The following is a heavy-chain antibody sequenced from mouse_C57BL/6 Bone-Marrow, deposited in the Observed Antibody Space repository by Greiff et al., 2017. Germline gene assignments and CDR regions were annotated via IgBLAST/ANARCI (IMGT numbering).Heavy chain of an antibody. Sequence: VQLKQSGAELVKPGASVKSSCTASGFNIKDYYIHWVKQRTEQGLEWIGRIDPEDGETKYAPKFQDKATITADTSSNTAYLQLSSLTSEDTAVYYCTRSLIYYGTNYWGQGTTLTVSS. J-gene: IGHJ2*01. CDR2: IDPEDGET. V-gene: IGHV14-2*01. CDR1: GFNIKDYY. D-gene: IGHD1-1*01. CDR3: TRSLIYYGTNY.